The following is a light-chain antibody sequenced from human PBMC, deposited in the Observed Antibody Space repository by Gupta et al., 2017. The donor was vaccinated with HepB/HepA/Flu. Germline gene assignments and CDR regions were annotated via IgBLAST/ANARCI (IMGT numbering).Light chain of an antibody. CDR2: SHT. J-gene: IGLJ3*02. CDR1: RSNIGSNS. Sequence: QSVVTQPPSASGTPGQRVTISCSVSRSNIGSNSVNWYQKFPGTAPKLLIYSHTQRPSGVPDRFSGSKSGTSASLAISGLQSEDEADYYCAAWDDSLSALVFGGGTTLTVL. V-gene: IGLV1-44*01. CDR3: AAWDDSLSALV.